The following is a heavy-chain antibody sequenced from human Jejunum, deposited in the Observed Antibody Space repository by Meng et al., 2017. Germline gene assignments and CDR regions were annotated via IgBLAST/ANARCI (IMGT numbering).Heavy chain of an antibody. V-gene: IGHV3-23*01. CDR3: AKRFCPNGDCCGFDY. J-gene: IGHJ4*02. CDR2: INPRGDST. Sequence: SRRASIPPGGSLTLPFPPSGFTLTNEAVTGVGQAPGKGLEWFSGINPRGDSTIHADSVKGRFNVSRDNSKNTVYLQMNSLRAEDTAVYFCAKRFCPNGDCCGFDYWGQGALVTVSS. D-gene: IGHD2-8*01. CDR1: GFTLTNEA.